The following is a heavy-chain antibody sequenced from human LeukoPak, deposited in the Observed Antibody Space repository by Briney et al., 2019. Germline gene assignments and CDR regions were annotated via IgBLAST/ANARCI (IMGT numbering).Heavy chain of an antibody. J-gene: IGHJ5*02. V-gene: IGHV4-39*07. CDR1: GGSISSSSYY. CDR3: ARLGSWYAYLNWFDP. CDR2: IYYSGST. D-gene: IGHD6-13*01. Sequence: SETLSLTCTVSGGSISSSSYYWGWIRQPPGKGLEWIGSIYYSGSTYYNPSLKSRVTISVDTSKNQFSLKLSSVTAADTAVYYCARLGSWYAYLNWFDPWGQGTLVTVSS.